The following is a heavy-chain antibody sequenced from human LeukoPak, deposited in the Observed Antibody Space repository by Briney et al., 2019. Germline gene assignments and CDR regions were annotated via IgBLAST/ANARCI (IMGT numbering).Heavy chain of an antibody. CDR2: IYNSGST. V-gene: IGHV4-59*12. CDR1: GGSISSYF. J-gene: IGHJ6*02. D-gene: IGHD3-10*01. Sequence: PSETLSLTCTVSGGSISSYFWSWIRQPPGKGLEWIAYIYNSGSTNYNPSLKSQVTISVDTSKNQFSLSLSSVTAADTAVYYCARGSGRYFFYGMDVWGQGTTVTVSS. CDR3: ARGSGRYFFYGMDV.